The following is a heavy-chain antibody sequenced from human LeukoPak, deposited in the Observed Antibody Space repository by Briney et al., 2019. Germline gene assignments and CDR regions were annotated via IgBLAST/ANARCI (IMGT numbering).Heavy chain of an antibody. J-gene: IGHJ3*02. D-gene: IGHD5-18*01. CDR1: GFTFDDYA. CDR3: AKDSSYGLRDAFDI. CDR2: ISWNSGSI. V-gene: IGHV3-9*03. Sequence: GGSLRLSCEASGFTFDDYAMHWVRQAPGKGLEWFSGISWNSGSIGYADSVKGRFTISRDNAKNSLYLQMNSLRAEDMALYYCAKDSSYGLRDAFDIWGQGTMVTVSS.